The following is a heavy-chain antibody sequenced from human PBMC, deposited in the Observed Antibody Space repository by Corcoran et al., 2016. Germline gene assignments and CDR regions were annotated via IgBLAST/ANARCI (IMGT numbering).Heavy chain of an antibody. CDR3: ARVPPHSVQHADSSGWYDY. D-gene: IGHD6-19*01. CDR2: IYYSGST. V-gene: IGHV4-59*01. Sequence: QVQLQESGPGLVKPSETLSLTCTVSGGSISSYYWSWIRQPPGKGLEWIGYIYYSGSTNYNPSLKSRVTISVDTSKNQSSLKLRSVTAADTAVYYCARVPPHSVQHADSSGWYDYWGQGTLVTVSS. CDR1: GGSISSYY. J-gene: IGHJ4*02.